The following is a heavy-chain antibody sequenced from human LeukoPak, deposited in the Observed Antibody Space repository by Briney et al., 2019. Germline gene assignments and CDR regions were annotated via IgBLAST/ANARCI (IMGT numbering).Heavy chain of an antibody. CDR1: GFTFSSYA. V-gene: IGHV3-23*01. CDR3: AKDGDQYYDFWSGYYTGYFDY. CDR2: ISGSGGST. J-gene: IGHJ4*02. D-gene: IGHD3-3*01. Sequence: GGSLRLSCAASGFTFSSYAMSWVRQAPGKGLEWVSAISGSGGSTYYADSVKGRLTISRDNSKNTLYLQMNSLRAEDTAVYYCAKDGDQYYDFWSGYYTGYFDYWGQGTLVTVSS.